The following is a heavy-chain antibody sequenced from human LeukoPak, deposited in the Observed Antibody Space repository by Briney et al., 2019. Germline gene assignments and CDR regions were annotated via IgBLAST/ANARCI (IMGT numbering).Heavy chain of an antibody. D-gene: IGHD6-19*01. CDR3: ARDREGSSGWYAPDY. CDR1: GYTFSNYY. V-gene: IGHV1-46*01. CDR2: INPSGGST. Sequence: ASVKVSCKASGYTFSNYYMHWVRQAPGQGLEWMGLINPSGGSTTCAQKLQGRVTMARDTSTGTFYMELSSLRSEDTAAYYCARDREGSSGWYAPDYWGQGTLVTVSS. J-gene: IGHJ4*02.